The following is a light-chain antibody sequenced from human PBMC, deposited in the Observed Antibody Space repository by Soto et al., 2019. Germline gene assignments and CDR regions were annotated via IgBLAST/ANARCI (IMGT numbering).Light chain of an antibody. Sequence: VLTQSPATLSLSPGERATLSCRASQTVSSYVAWYQQKPGQAPRLLIYDVSNRATGIPARFSGSGSGTDFTLTISSLEPEDFADYYCQQRSNWPPLTFVGGTKVEIK. CDR3: QQRSNWPPLT. V-gene: IGKV3-11*01. CDR1: QTVSSY. J-gene: IGKJ4*01. CDR2: DVS.